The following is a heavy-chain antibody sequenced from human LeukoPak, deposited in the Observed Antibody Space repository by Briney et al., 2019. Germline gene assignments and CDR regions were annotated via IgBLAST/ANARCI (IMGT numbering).Heavy chain of an antibody. CDR2: IYYSGST. D-gene: IGHD7-27*01. CDR1: GGSISSGGYY. Sequence: PSETLSLTCIVSGGSISSGGYYWSWIRQHPGKGLEWIGYIYYSGSTYYNPSLKSRVTISVDTSKNQFSLKLSSVTAADTAVYYCARGTGDPHFDYWGQGTLVTVSS. J-gene: IGHJ4*02. V-gene: IGHV4-31*03. CDR3: ARGTGDPHFDY.